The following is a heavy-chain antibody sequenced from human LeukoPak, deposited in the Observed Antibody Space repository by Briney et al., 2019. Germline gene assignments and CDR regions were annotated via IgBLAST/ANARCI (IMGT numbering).Heavy chain of an antibody. CDR2: ISSSGSTI. J-gene: IGHJ3*02. D-gene: IGHD3-10*01. Sequence: GGSLRLSCAASGFTFSSYEMNWVRQAPGKGLEWVSYISSSGSTIYYADSVKGRFTISRDNAKNTLYLQMNSLRAEDTAVYYCARVGELRAFDIWGQGTMVTVSS. CDR3: ARVGELRAFDI. CDR1: GFTFSSYE. V-gene: IGHV3-48*03.